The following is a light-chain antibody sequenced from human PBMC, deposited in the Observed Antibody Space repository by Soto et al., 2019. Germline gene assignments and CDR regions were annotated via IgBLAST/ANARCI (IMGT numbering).Light chain of an antibody. CDR2: AAS. Sequence: DIQMTQSPSSLSASVGDRVTISCRASQNITTYLNWYQYKLGKAPKLLIYAASTLQSGVPSRFSGTGSATDFTLTISSLQPEDFATYYCQQSYTKTFGPGTTVDIQ. CDR3: QQSYTKT. CDR1: QNITTY. J-gene: IGKJ3*01. V-gene: IGKV1-39*01.